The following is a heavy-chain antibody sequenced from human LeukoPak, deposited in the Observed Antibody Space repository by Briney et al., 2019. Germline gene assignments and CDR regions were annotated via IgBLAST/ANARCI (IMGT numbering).Heavy chain of an antibody. CDR2: ISAYNGNT. Sequence: ASVKVSCKASGYTFTSYGISWVRQAPGQGLEWMGWISAYNGNTNYAQKLQGRVTMTTETSTSTAYMELRSLRSDDTAIYYCARDRQIAAAGTSFDYWGQGTLVSVSS. CDR1: GYTFTSYG. D-gene: IGHD6-13*01. V-gene: IGHV1-18*01. CDR3: ARDRQIAAAGTSFDY. J-gene: IGHJ4*02.